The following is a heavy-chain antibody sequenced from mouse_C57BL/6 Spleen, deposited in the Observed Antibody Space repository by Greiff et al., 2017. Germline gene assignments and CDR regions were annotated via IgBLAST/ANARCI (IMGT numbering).Heavy chain of an antibody. D-gene: IGHD1-2*01. CDR2: ISYDGSN. Sequence: EVQLQQSGPGLVKPSQSLSLTCSVTGYSITSGYYWNWIRQFPGNKLEWMGYISYDGSNNYNPSLKNRISITRDTSKNQFFLKLNSVTTEDTATYYCAREILRPWYFDVWGTGTTVTGSS. CDR1: GYSITSGYY. J-gene: IGHJ1*03. V-gene: IGHV3-6*01. CDR3: AREILRPWYFDV.